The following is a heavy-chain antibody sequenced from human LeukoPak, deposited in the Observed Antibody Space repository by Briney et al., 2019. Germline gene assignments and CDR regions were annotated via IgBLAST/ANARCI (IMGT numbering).Heavy chain of an antibody. CDR3: ASWPVGDVDSGYYKVY. D-gene: IGHD3-3*01. J-gene: IGHJ4*02. CDR2: IYHSGST. CDR1: GGSISSGGYY. Sequence: PSETLSLTCTVSGGSISSGGYYWSWIRQPPGKGLEWIGYIYHSGSTYYNPSLKSRVTISVDRSKNQFSLKLSSVTAADTAVYYCASWPVGDVDSGYYKVYWGQGTLVTVSS. V-gene: IGHV4-30-2*01.